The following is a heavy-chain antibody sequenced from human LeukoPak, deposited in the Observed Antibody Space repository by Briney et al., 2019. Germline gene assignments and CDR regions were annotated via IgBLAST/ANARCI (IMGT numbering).Heavy chain of an antibody. CDR3: ARAPMIVVVFPPRLDF. CDR2: INPNTGGT. CDR1: GDTFTGYY. V-gene: IGHV1-2*02. D-gene: IGHD3-22*01. J-gene: IGHJ4*02. Sequence: ASVKVSCKTSGDTFTGYYMHWVRQAPGEGLEWMGWINPNTGGTNYAQKFQGRVTMTSDTSISTAYMELSSLKSDDTAMYYCARAPMIVVVFPPRLDFWGQGTLVTVSS.